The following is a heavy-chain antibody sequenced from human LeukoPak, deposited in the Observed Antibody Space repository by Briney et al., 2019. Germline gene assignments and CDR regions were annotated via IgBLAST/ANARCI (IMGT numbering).Heavy chain of an antibody. D-gene: IGHD6-19*01. CDR3: AKDLVSGDWYWRGFDS. Sequence: PGGSLRLSCAASGFTYNSYVMSWVRQAPGKGLEWVSAIGGSSGRTYYADSVRGRFTIFRDNSKNTVYLQLNSLRGEDTAVYYCAKDLVSGDWYWRGFDSWGQGTLVTVSS. J-gene: IGHJ4*02. CDR2: IGGSSGRT. V-gene: IGHV3-23*01. CDR1: GFTYNSYV.